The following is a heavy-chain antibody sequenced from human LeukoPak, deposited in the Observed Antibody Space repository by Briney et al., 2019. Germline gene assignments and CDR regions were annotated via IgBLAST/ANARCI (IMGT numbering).Heavy chain of an antibody. CDR1: GFTFDDYA. J-gene: IGHJ4*02. CDR3: AKDISSGIKTGYYFDY. Sequence: GGSLRLSCAASGFTFDDYAMHWVRQAPGRGLEWVSGISWNSGSIGYADSVKGRFTISRDNAKNSLYLQMNSLRAEDTALYYCAKDISSGIKTGYYFDYWGQGTLVTVSS. D-gene: IGHD3-22*01. V-gene: IGHV3-9*01. CDR2: ISWNSGSI.